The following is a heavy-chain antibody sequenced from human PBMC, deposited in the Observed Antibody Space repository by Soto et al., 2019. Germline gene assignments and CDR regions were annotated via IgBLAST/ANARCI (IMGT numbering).Heavy chain of an antibody. CDR1: GGSITSRNW. J-gene: IGHJ5*02. CDR2: VYDSGSI. Sequence: PSETLSLTCVVSGGSITSRNWWSWVRQSPGRGLEWIGEVYDSGSINYNPSLRSRATISVDKSKNKFSLKLNSVTAADTAVYYCAVITSNNSDWWISWLHPSGQGTIVTV. V-gene: IGHV4-4*02. CDR3: AVITSNNSDWWISWLHP. D-gene: IGHD6-19*01.